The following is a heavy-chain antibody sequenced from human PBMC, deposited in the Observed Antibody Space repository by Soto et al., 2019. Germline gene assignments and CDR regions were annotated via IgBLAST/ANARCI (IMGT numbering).Heavy chain of an antibody. CDR1: GFTFSSYA. D-gene: IGHD3-22*01. J-gene: IGHJ4*02. CDR2: ISGSGGST. V-gene: IGHV3-23*01. CDR3: AKDLRTDYYDSSGYFDY. Sequence: GPLLLSCSASGFTFSSYAMSWVRQAPGKGLEWVSAISGSGGSTYYADSVKGRFTISRDNSKNTLYLQMKSLRAEDTAVYYCAKDLRTDYYDSSGYFDYWGQGTLVTVYS.